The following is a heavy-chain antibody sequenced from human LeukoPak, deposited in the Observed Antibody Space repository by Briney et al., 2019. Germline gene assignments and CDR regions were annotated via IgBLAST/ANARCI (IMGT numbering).Heavy chain of an antibody. J-gene: IGHJ4*02. CDR3: AREWGRGHSYDH. V-gene: IGHV3-74*01. D-gene: IGHD5-18*01. CDR2: IDSDGSST. Sequence: QPGGSQRLSCAASGFTFSSYWMHWVRQAPGKGLVWVSRIDSDGSSTNYADSVKGRFTASRDNAKNTLYLQMNSLRAEDTAVYYCAREWGRGHSYDHWGQGTPVIVSS. CDR1: GFTFSSYW.